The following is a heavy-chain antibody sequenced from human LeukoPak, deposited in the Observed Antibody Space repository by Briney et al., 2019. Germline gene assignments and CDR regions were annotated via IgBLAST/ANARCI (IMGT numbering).Heavy chain of an antibody. CDR1: GGSISSYY. D-gene: IGHD6-19*01. V-gene: IGHV4-59*08. CDR2: IYYSGST. Sequence: PSETLSLTCTVSGGSISSYYWSWIRQPPGKGLEWIGYIYYSGSTNYNPSLKSRVTISVDTSKNQFSLKLSSVTAADTAVYYCARQQYSSGPPDYWGQGTLVTVSS. CDR3: ARQQYSSGPPDY. J-gene: IGHJ4*02.